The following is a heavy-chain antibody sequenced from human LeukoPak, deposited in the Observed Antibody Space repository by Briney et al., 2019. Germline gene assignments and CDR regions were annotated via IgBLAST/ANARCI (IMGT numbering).Heavy chain of an antibody. Sequence: GGSLRLSCAASGFTASNNYMTWVRQAPGKGLEWVSVMYRVGNTYYADFVKGRFTTSRDNFKNTLHLQMNSLRVEDTALYYCARGLTVGATGVWAFDIWGQGTMVTVSS. V-gene: IGHV3-66*01. CDR3: ARGLTVGATGVWAFDI. CDR1: GFTASNNY. D-gene: IGHD1-26*01. CDR2: MYRVGNT. J-gene: IGHJ3*02.